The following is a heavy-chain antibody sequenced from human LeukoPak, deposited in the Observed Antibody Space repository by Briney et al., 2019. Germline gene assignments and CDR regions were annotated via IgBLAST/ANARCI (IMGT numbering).Heavy chain of an antibody. D-gene: IGHD7-27*01. J-gene: IGHJ3*02. V-gene: IGHV4-4*07. CDR1: DDSIRTHY. Sequence: SETLSLTCTVSDDSIRTHYWAWIRQPAGKGLEWIGHIYSTGGTKFSPSLKSRLTMSIDTSKNQFSLQMKSVTAADTAVYYCARTFLGRDAFDTWGQGTLVTVSS. CDR2: IYSTGGT. CDR3: ARTFLGRDAFDT.